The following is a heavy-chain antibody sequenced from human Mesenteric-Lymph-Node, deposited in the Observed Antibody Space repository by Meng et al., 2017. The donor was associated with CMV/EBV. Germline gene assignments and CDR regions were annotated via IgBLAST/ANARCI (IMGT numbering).Heavy chain of an antibody. D-gene: IGHD1-14*01. J-gene: IGHJ4*02. CDR3: AKDGSYHDFDY. V-gene: IGHV3-30*02. CDR2: IRHDGSYK. Sequence: GGSLRLSCAASGFTFSSYGMHWVRQAPGKGLEWVAFIRHDGSYKYYADSVKGRFTISRDNSKNTLYLQMNSLRAEDTAVYYCAKDGSYHDFDYWGQGTLVTVSS. CDR1: GFTFSSYG.